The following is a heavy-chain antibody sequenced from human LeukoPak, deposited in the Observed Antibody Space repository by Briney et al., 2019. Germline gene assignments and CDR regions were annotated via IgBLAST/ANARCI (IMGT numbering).Heavy chain of an antibody. CDR3: ARARHYDSSDHVLGMDY. CDR1: GYTFPTYG. D-gene: IGHD3-22*01. Sequence: ASVKVSCKASGYTFPTYGLTWVRQAPGQGLEWMGWISPYNGNTNYAQKLQGRVTMTKDTSTSTAYMELRSLRSDDTAVYYCARARHYDSSDHVLGMDYWGQGTLVTVSS. CDR2: ISPYNGNT. V-gene: IGHV1-18*01. J-gene: IGHJ4*02.